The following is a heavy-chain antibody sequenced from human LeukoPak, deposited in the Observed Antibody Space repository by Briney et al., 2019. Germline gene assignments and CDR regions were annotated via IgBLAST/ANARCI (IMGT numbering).Heavy chain of an antibody. CDR3: ARSMAPDY. V-gene: IGHV4-34*01. J-gene: IGHJ4*02. CDR2: INHSGST. D-gene: IGHD5-24*01. CDR1: GGSFSGYY. Sequence: PSETLSLTCAVYGGSFSGYYWSWILQPPGKGLEWIGEINHSGSTNYNPSLKSRVTISVDTSKNQFSLKLSSVTAADTAVYYCARSMAPDYWGQGTLVTVSS.